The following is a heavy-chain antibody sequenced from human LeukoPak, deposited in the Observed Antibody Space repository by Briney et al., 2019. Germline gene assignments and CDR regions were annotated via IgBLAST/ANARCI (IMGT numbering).Heavy chain of an antibody. CDR2: INPSGGST. V-gene: IGHV1-46*01. CDR1: GYTFTSYY. D-gene: IGHD2-21*02. CDR3: AREVVVVTSLLDI. Sequence: ASVKVSCKASGYTFTSYYMHWVRQAPGQGLEWMGIINPSGGSTSYAQKFQGRVTMTRDTFTSTVYMELSSLRSEDTAVYYCAREVVVVTSLLDIWGQGTMVTVSS. J-gene: IGHJ3*02.